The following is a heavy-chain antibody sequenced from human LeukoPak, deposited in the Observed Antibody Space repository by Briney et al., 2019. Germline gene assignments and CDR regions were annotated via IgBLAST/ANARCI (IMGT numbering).Heavy chain of an antibody. J-gene: IGHJ4*02. CDR1: GFTFSSYE. D-gene: IGHD4-17*01. CDR3: VRNIMTTVTWVDY. CDR2: ISNSGSTI. Sequence: PGGSLRLSCAASGFTFSSYEMNWVRQAPGKGLEWVSYISNSGSTIYYADSVKGRFTISRDNAKNSLYLQMNSLRAEDTSVYYCVRNIMTTVTWVDYWGQGTLVTVSS. V-gene: IGHV3-48*03.